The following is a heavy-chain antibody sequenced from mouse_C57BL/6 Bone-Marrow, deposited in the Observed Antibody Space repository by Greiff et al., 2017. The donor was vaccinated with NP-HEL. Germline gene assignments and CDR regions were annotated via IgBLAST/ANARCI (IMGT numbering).Heavy chain of an antibody. D-gene: IGHD1-1*01. CDR3: ARERYYGSSLYWYFDV. Sequence: QVQLQQPGAELVKPGASVKLSCKASGYTFTSYWMHWVKQRPGQGLEWIGMIHPNSGSTNYTEKFKSKATLTVDKSSSTAYMQLSSLTSEDSAVYYCARERYYGSSLYWYFDVWGTGTTVTVSS. J-gene: IGHJ1*03. CDR1: GYTFTSYW. V-gene: IGHV1-64*01. CDR2: IHPNSGST.